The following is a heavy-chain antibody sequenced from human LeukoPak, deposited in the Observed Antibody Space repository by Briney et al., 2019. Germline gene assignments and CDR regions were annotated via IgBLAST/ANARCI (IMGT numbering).Heavy chain of an antibody. CDR2: ISTSGGTT. D-gene: IGHD3-10*01. CDR3: ARGDYYGSGSWLFDY. V-gene: IGHV3-23*01. J-gene: IGHJ4*02. Sequence: GGSLRLSCAASGFTFSGYAMSWVRQAPGKGLELVSAISTSGGTTWCADSVKGRFTISRDNSKSTLYLQMNSLRAEDTAVYYCARGDYYGSGSWLFDYWGQGTLVTVSP. CDR1: GFTFSGYA.